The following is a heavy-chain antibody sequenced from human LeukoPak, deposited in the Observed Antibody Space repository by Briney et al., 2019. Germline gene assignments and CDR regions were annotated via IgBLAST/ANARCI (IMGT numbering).Heavy chain of an antibody. D-gene: IGHD3-22*01. CDR1: GFTFSGSA. J-gene: IGHJ4*02. V-gene: IGHV3-23*01. CDR2: FTSSSGRT. CDR3: AKRGHYDSSNSYAPFDH. Sequence: GGSLRLSCAASGFTFSGSAMSWVRQAPGKGLEWVSAFTSSSGRTYYADSVEGRFTISRDNSKNTLSLQMNSLRAEDTAVYYCAKRGHYDSSNSYAPFDHWGQGTLVTVSS.